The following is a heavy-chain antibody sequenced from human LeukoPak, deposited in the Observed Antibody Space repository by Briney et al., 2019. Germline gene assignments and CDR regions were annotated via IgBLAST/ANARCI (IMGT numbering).Heavy chain of an antibody. CDR3: ARGGAGSYGDYYYYYYMDV. CDR1: GYTFTGYY. D-gene: IGHD4-17*01. J-gene: IGHJ6*03. V-gene: IGHV1-2*02. CDR2: INPNSGGT. Sequence: ASVKVSCKASGYTFTGYYMHWVRQAPGQGLEWMGWINPNSGGTNYAQKFQGRVTMTRDTSISTAYMELSRLRSDDTAVYYCARGGAGSYGDYYYYYYMDVWGKGTTVTVSS.